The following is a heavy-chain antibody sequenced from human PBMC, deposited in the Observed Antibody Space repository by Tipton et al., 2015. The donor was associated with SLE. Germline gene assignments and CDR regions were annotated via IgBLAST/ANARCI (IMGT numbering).Heavy chain of an antibody. Sequence: TLSLTCTVSGGSISSYYWSWIRQPPGKGLEWIGYIYYSGSTNYNPSLKSRVTISVDTSKNQFSLKLSSVTAADTAVYYCARDYRGSYLDIWGQGTMVTVSS. CDR1: GGSISSYY. CDR3: ARDYRGSYLDI. CDR2: IYYSGST. J-gene: IGHJ3*02. D-gene: IGHD1-26*01. V-gene: IGHV4-59*01.